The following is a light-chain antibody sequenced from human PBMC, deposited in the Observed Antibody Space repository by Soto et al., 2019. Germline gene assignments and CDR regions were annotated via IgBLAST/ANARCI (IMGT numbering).Light chain of an antibody. CDR1: SSDVGNYDY. CDR2: DVS. J-gene: IGLJ2*01. V-gene: IGLV2-11*01. Sequence: QSVLTQPRSVSGSPGQSVTISCTGTSSDVGNYDYVSWYQQHPGKAPKLLIYDVSKRPSGVPDRFSGSKSGNTASLTISGLQADDEADYYCCSYAGSYTVLFGGGTKLTVL. CDR3: CSYAGSYTVL.